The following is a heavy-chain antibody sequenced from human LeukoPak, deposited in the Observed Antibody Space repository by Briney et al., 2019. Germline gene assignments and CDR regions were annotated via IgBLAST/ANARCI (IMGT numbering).Heavy chain of an antibody. V-gene: IGHV3-23*01. Sequence: PGGSLRLSCAASGFTFSSYAMSWVRQAPGKGLEWVSAISGSGGSTYYADSVKGRFTISRDNSKNTLYLQMNSLRAEDTAVYYCAARLAVVIELTEHWGQGTLVTVSS. J-gene: IGHJ4*02. CDR1: GFTFSSYA. CDR3: AARLAVVIELTEH. CDR2: ISGSGGST. D-gene: IGHD3-3*01.